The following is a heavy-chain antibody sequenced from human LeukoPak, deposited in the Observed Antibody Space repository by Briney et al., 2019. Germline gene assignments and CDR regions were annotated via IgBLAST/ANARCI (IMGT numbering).Heavy chain of an antibody. D-gene: IGHD2-2*02. CDR1: GYTFTSYG. V-gene: IGHV1-18*01. CDR3: ARDMVVPAAIRWFDP. CDR2: ISAYNGNT. J-gene: IGHJ5*02. Sequence: ASVKVSCKASGYTFTSYGISWVRQAPGRGLEWMGWISAYNGNTNYAQKLQGRVTMTTDTSTSTAYMELRSLRSDDTAVYYCARDMVVPAAIRWFDPWGQGTLVTVSS.